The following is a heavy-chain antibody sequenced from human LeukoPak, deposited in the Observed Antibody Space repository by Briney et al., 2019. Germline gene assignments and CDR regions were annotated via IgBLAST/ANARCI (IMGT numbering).Heavy chain of an antibody. V-gene: IGHV1-46*01. CDR3: ARDRGGGWSTLGYYYYGMDV. J-gene: IGHJ6*02. CDR1: GYTFTSYY. Sequence: ASVKVSCKASGYTFTSYYMHWVRQAPGQGLEWMGIINPSGGSTSYAQKFQGRVTMTTDTSTSTAYMELRSLRSDDTAVYYCARDRGGGWSTLGYYYYGMDVWGQGTTVTVSS. D-gene: IGHD6-19*01. CDR2: INPSGGST.